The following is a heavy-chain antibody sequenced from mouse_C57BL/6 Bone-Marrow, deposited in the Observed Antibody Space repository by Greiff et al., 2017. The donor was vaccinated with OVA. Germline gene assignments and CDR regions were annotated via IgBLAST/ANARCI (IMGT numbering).Heavy chain of an antibody. CDR2: IDPETGGT. V-gene: IGHV1-15*01. J-gene: IGHJ4*01. CDR3: TRFDGYYVGAMDY. Sequence: VQLVESGAELVRPGASVTLSCKASGYTFTDYEMHWVKQTPVHGLEWIGAIDPETGGTAYDQKFKGKAILTADQSSSTAYMELRSLTSEDSAVYYCTRFDGYYVGAMDYWGQGTSVTVSS. D-gene: IGHD2-3*01. CDR1: GYTFTDYE.